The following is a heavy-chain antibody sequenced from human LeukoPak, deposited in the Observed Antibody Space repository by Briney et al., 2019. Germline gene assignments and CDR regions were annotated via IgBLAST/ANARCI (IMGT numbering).Heavy chain of an antibody. Sequence: SETLSLTCTVSGGSISSYYWSWIRQPAGKGLEWIGRIYTSGSTNYNPSLKSRVTISVDTSKNQFSLKLSSVTAADTAVYYCARGRRVGYCSSTSCYIEYYYYYGMDVWGQGTTVTVSS. CDR2: IYTSGST. D-gene: IGHD2-2*02. CDR1: GGSISSYY. CDR3: ARGRRVGYCSSTSCYIEYYYYYGMDV. J-gene: IGHJ6*02. V-gene: IGHV4-4*07.